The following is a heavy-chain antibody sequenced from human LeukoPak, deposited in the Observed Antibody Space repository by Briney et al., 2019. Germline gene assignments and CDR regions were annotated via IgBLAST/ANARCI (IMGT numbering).Heavy chain of an antibody. D-gene: IGHD4-17*01. CDR3: ARDGKLDYGDYGGYDY. Sequence: PSETLSLTCAVYGGSFSGYYWSWIRQPPGKGLEWIGEINHSGSTNYNPSLKSRVTISVDKSKNQFSLKLSSVTAADTAVYYCARDGKLDYGDYGGYDYWGQGTLVTVSS. J-gene: IGHJ4*02. V-gene: IGHV4-34*01. CDR1: GGSFSGYY. CDR2: INHSGST.